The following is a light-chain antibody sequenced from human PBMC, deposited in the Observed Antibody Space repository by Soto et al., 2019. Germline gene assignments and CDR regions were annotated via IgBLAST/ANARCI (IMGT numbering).Light chain of an antibody. CDR1: QGISYY. J-gene: IGKJ1*01. V-gene: IGKV1-27*01. Sequence: IKVTQSASALSASIGDRVTITCRASQGISYYLAWYQQKPGKVPKLLIYGASTLQSGVPSRFSGSGSDTYFTLTISRLEPEDFAVYCCQQYGSSPGTFGQGTKVDIK. CDR2: GAS. CDR3: QQYGSSPGT.